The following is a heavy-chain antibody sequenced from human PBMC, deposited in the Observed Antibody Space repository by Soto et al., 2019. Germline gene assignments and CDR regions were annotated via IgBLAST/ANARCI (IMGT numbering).Heavy chain of an antibody. CDR2: ISTYDVNT. D-gene: IGHD6-19*01. V-gene: IGHV1-18*01. CDR3: AREGRIGWLGIDH. CDR1: GYTFTRHG. J-gene: IGHJ4*02. Sequence: QVQLVQSGPEVKKPGASVKVSCTASGYTFTRHGFSWVRQAPGQGLEWMGWISTYDVNTHDAQNFQGRVTMTADTSASTVYMELTSLRPDDTAIYFCAREGRIGWLGIDHWGQGTLVTVSS.